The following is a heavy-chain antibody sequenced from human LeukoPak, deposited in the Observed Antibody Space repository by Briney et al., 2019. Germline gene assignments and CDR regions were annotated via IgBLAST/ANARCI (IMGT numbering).Heavy chain of an antibody. Sequence: PGKSLRLSCVASGFTLSSYGMHWVRQAPGKGLEWVANIKQDGSEKYYVDSVKGRFTISRDNAKNSLYLQMNSLRAEDTAVYYCARVAWDSSWYGLDYWGQGTLVTVSS. CDR1: GFTLSSYG. V-gene: IGHV3-7*03. CDR2: IKQDGSEK. CDR3: ARVAWDSSWYGLDY. D-gene: IGHD6-13*01. J-gene: IGHJ4*02.